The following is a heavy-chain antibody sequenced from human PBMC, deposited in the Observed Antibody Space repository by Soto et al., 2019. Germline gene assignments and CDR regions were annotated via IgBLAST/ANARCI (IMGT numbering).Heavy chain of an antibody. V-gene: IGHV4-59*01. CDR3: ARDVTGTTEGYFDY. D-gene: IGHD1-20*01. CDR2: IYYSGST. J-gene: IGHJ4*02. CDR1: GGSISSYY. Sequence: SETLSLTCTVSGGSISSYYWSWIRQPPGKGLEWIGYIYYSGSTNYNPSLKSRVTISVDTSKNQFSLKLSSVTAADTAVYYCARDVTGTTEGYFDYWSQGTLVTVSS.